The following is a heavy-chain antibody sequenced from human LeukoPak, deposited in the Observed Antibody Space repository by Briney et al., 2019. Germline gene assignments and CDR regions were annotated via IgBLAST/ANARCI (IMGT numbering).Heavy chain of an antibody. V-gene: IGHV3-23*01. CDR3: AKAPVELSSEYFDY. D-gene: IGHD3-16*02. J-gene: IGHJ4*02. CDR2: ISGSGGST. CDR1: GFTFSSYA. Sequence: GGSLRLSCAASGFTFSSYAMSWVRQAPGKGPEWVSAISGSGGSTYYADSVKGRFTISRDNSKNTLYLQMNSLRAEDTAVYYCAKAPVELSSEYFDYWGQGTLVTVSS.